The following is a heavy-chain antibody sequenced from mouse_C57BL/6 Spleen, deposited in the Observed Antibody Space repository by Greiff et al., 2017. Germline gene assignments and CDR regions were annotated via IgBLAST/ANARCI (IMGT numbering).Heavy chain of an antibody. CDR2: IDPSDSYT. V-gene: IGHV1-69*01. CDR1: GYTFTSYW. CDR3: ARRGPYWYFDV. J-gene: IGHJ1*03. Sequence: VQLQQSGAELAMPGASVKLSCKASGYTFTSYWMHWVKQRPGQGLEWIGEIDPSDSYTNYNQKFKGKSTLTVDKSSSTAYMQLSSLTSEDSAVYYCARRGPYWYFDVWGTGTTVTVSS.